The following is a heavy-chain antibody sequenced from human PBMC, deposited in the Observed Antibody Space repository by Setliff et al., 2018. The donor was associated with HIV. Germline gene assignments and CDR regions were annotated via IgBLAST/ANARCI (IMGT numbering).Heavy chain of an antibody. V-gene: IGHV4-4*09. D-gene: IGHD3-16*01. Sequence: SETLSLTCTVSGGSINNYYWSWMRQSPGKGLEWIGYIHSSGPTNYNPSLKSRVSISVDTSKNQFSLKLSSVTAADTAVYYCARHDADGGGAFFQHWGQGTPVTVSS. J-gene: IGHJ1*01. CDR1: GGSINNYY. CDR3: ARHDADGGGAFFQH. CDR2: IHSSGPT.